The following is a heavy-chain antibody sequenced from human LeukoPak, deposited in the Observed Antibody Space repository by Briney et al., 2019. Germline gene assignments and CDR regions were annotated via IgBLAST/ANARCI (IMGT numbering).Heavy chain of an antibody. J-gene: IGHJ4*02. CDR2: IYYSGST. Sequence: SETLSLTCTVSGGSISTYYWGWIRQPPGKGLEWIGSIYYSGSTYYNPSLKSRVTISVDTSKNQFSLKLSSVTAADTAVYYCARLYYDSLDYWGQGTLVTVSS. CDR1: GGSISTYY. CDR3: ARLYYDSLDY. V-gene: IGHV4-39*01. D-gene: IGHD3-22*01.